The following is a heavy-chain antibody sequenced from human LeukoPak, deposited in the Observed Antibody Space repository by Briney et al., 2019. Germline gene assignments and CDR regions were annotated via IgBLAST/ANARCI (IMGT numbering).Heavy chain of an antibody. CDR2: IDSSGSYI. Sequence: GGSLRLSCAPSGFIFNYYTMNWVRQAPGKGPEWIASIDSSGSYIHYAASVKGRFTISRDNARDSVYLQMNNLRADDTAVYYCARDIHSSRFDYWGHGTLVTVSS. CDR3: ARDIHSSRFDY. CDR1: GFIFNYYT. V-gene: IGHV3-21*01. D-gene: IGHD1-26*01. J-gene: IGHJ4*01.